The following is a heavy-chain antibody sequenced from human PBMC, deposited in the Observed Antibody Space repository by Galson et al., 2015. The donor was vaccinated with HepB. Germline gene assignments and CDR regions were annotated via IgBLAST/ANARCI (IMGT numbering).Heavy chain of an antibody. Sequence: SVKVSCKASGYTLTTYFINWVRQAPGQGLEWMGWINTNTGKARYVEGLTGRFVFSLDTSVNTVYLQISSLKAEDSAVYYCAREVASSVDYGGRRKFNFDFWGQGTLVTVSS. V-gene: IGHV7-4-1*02. CDR1: GYTLTTYF. J-gene: IGHJ4*02. CDR3: AREVASSVDYGGRRKFNFDF. D-gene: IGHD4-23*01. CDR2: INTNTGKA.